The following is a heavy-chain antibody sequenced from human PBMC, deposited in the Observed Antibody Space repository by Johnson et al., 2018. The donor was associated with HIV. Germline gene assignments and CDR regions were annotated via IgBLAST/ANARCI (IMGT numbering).Heavy chain of an antibody. J-gene: IGHJ3*02. V-gene: IGHV3-30*03. D-gene: IGHD1-26*01. CDR1: GFTFSSYG. CDR2: ISYDGSNK. Sequence: QEQLVESGGGVVQPGRSLRLSCAASGFTFSSYGMHWVRQAPGKGLEWVAVISYDGSNKYYADSVKGRFTISRDNSKNTLYLQMNSLRAEDTAVYYCATDVELHGAFDIWGQGTMVSVSS. CDR3: ATDVELHGAFDI.